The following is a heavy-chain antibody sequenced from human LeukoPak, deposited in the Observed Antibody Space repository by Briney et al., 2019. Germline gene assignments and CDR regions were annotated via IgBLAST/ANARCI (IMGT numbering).Heavy chain of an antibody. V-gene: IGHV4-61*02. CDR2: IYTSGST. Sequence: KPSQTLSLTCTVSGGSISSGSYYWSWIRQPAGKGLEWIGRIYTSGSTNYNPSLKSRVTISVDTSKNQFSLKLSSVTAADTAVYYCARDVRGYYYDSSGYHTTSYYYYYYMDVWGKGPTVTVSS. CDR1: GGSISSGSYY. J-gene: IGHJ6*03. CDR3: ARDVRGYYYDSSGYHTTSYYYYYYMDV. D-gene: IGHD3-22*01.